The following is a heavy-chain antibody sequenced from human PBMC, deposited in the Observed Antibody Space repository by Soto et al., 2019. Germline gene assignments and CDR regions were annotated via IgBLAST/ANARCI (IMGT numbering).Heavy chain of an antibody. D-gene: IGHD2-21*01. Sequence: SETLSLPCTVSGGSITNPRYYWGWVRPPQGKGLEWIGDIFSTGRTSYSPSLNSRLTISVDTSTQQFSLSLTSMPAAHPAMNFCAGLTFRIAAGSHVRSNCFGPWGPGTMVTVSS. J-gene: IGHJ5*02. CDR1: GGSITNPRYY. CDR2: IFSTGRT. V-gene: IGHV4-39*01. CDR3: AGLTFRIAAGSHVRSNCFGP.